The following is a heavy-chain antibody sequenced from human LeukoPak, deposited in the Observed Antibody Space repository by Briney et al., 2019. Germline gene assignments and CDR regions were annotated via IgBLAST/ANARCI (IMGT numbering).Heavy chain of an antibody. CDR3: ATVGLRYFELPHFDY. D-gene: IGHD3-9*01. J-gene: IGHJ4*02. CDR2: VSSNTGGTT. Sequence: PGGSLRLSCAASGFSFRDYGMNWVRQGPGKGLEWIAYVSSNTGGTTFYANSVKGRFTISRDNAKNSLYLQMNRLRAEDTAVYYCATVGLRYFELPHFDYWGQGTLVTVSS. CDR1: GFSFRDYG. V-gene: IGHV3-48*03.